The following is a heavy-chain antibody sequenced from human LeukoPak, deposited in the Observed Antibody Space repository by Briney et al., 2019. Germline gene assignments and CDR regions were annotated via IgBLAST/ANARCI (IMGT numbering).Heavy chain of an antibody. V-gene: IGHV1-18*01. CDR2: VSTYNSDT. CDR3: ARDNWNEFDP. D-gene: IGHD1-20*01. Sequence: ASVKVSCKASGYRFSSNGISWVRQAPGQGLEWVGWVSTYNSDTNFAPKFQGRVTMTRDTFTSTVYMELRGLRTDDTAVYYCARDNWNEFDPWGQGTLVTVSS. J-gene: IGHJ5*02. CDR1: GYRFSSNG.